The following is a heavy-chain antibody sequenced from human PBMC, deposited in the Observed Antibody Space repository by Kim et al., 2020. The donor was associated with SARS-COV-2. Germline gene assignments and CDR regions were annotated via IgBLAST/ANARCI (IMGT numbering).Heavy chain of an antibody. CDR1: GFTFSSYD. J-gene: IGHJ6*02. V-gene: IGHV3-13*01. D-gene: IGHD3-9*01. CDR2: IGTAGDT. Sequence: GGSLRLSCAASGFTFSSYDMHWVRQATGKGLEWVSAIGTAGDTYYPGSVKGRFTISRENAKNSLYLQMNSLRAGDTAVYYCARSYKLRYFDWFSANYYYYYGMDVWGQGTTVTVSS. CDR3: ARSYKLRYFDWFSANYYYYYGMDV.